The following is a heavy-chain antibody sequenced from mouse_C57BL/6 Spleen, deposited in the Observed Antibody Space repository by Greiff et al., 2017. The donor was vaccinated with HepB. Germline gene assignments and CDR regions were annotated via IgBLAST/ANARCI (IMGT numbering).Heavy chain of an antibody. D-gene: IGHD2-5*01. V-gene: IGHV2-2*01. J-gene: IGHJ2*01. CDR3: ARENYSNYWYFDY. Sequence: VQLQQSGPGLVQPSQSLSITCTVSGFSLTSYGVHWVRQSPGKGLEWLGVIWSGGSTDYNAAFISRLSISKDNSKSQVFFKMNSLQADDTAIYYWARENYSNYWYFDYWCQGTTLTVSS. CDR1: GFSLTSYG. CDR2: IWSGGST.